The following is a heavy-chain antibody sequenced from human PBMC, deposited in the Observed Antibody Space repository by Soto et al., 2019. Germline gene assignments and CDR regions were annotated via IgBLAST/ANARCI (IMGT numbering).Heavy chain of an antibody. CDR3: ARRYGSAFDI. D-gene: IGHD3-10*01. V-gene: IGHV4-39*07. Sequence: TSETLSLTSTVSGGSISSSGYYWGWIRQPPGKGLEWIGNIYYSVNTYYNPSLKSRVTISVDTSKNQFSLKLSSVTAADTAVYYCARRYGSAFDIWGQGTMVTVSS. J-gene: IGHJ3*02. CDR2: IYYSVNT. CDR1: GGSISSSGYY.